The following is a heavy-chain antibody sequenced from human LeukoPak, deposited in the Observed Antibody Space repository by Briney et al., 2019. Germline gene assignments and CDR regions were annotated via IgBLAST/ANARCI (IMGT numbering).Heavy chain of an antibody. D-gene: IGHD2-21*02. CDR2: IYTSGST. J-gene: IGHJ3*02. CDR1: GGSISSGSYY. CDR3: AGAHCGGDCYSGRAFDI. V-gene: IGHV4-61*02. Sequence: SETLSLTCTVSGGSISSGSYYWSWIRQPAGKGLEWIGRIYTSGSTNYNPSLKSRVTMSVDTSKNQFSLKLSSVTAADTAVYYCAGAHCGGDCYSGRAFDIWGQGTMVTVSS.